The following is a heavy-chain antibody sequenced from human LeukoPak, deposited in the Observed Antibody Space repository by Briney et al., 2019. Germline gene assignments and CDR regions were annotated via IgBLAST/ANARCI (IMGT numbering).Heavy chain of an antibody. CDR3: AKGGTTVVDY. CDR1: GFTFSSSA. Sequence: PGGSLRLSCAASGFTFSSSAMSWVRQAPGKGLEWVSAISNNGGYTYYADSVKGRFTISRDNAKNTLYLQMNSLRAEDTAVYYCAKGGTTVVDYWGQGTLVTVSS. J-gene: IGHJ4*02. CDR2: ISNNGGYT. V-gene: IGHV3-23*01. D-gene: IGHD4-17*01.